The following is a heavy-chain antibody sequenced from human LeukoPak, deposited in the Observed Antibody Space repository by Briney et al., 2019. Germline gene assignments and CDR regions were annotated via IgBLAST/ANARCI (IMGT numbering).Heavy chain of an antibody. CDR3: AKGNSLGGCDY. Sequence: SGGSLRLSCAASGFTFRNYWMTWVRQAPGKGLEWVSGIGNSGGGTYYADSVKGRFTISRDNYKNTVYLQMNSLRAEDTAVYYCAKGNSLGGCDYWGQGTLVTVSS. CDR2: IGNSGGGT. CDR1: GFTFRNYW. D-gene: IGHD2/OR15-2a*01. V-gene: IGHV3-23*01. J-gene: IGHJ4*02.